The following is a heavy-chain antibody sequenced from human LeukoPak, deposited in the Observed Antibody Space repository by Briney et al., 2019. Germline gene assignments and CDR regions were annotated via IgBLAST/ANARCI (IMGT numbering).Heavy chain of an antibody. V-gene: IGHV3-21*01. J-gene: IGHJ6*02. CDR3: ARDPPHSNYLDYYYGMDV. D-gene: IGHD4-11*01. Sequence: GGSLRLSCAASGFTFSSYSMNWVRQAPGKGLEWVSSISSGSSYIYYADSVKGRFTISRDNAKNSLYLQMNSLRAEDTAVYYCARDPPHSNYLDYYYGMDVWGQGTTVTVSS. CDR1: GFTFSSYS. CDR2: ISSGSSYI.